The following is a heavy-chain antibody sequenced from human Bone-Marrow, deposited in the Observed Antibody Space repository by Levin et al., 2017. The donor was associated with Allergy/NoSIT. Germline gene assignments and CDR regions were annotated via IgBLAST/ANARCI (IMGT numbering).Heavy chain of an antibody. CDR1: GFSLSTSGVG. J-gene: IGHJ4*02. CDR3: AHSVSGWSYFDY. Sequence: SGPTLVKPTQTLTLTCTFSGFSLSTSGVGVGWIRQPPGKALEWLALIFFDDAPRYSPSLKSRLTITKDTSKNQVVLTMTNMDPVDTATYYCAHSVSGWSYFDYWGQGTLVTVSS. D-gene: IGHD6-19*01. V-gene: IGHV2-5*02. CDR2: IFFDDAP.